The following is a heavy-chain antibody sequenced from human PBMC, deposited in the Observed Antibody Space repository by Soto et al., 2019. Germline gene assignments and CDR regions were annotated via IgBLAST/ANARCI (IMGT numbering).Heavy chain of an antibody. J-gene: IGHJ6*02. Sequence: GGSVRLSCAASGFTVSSNYMSWVRQAPGKGLEWVSVIYSGSSTYYADSVKGRFTISRDNSKNTLYLQMNSLRAEDTAVYYCARDSLLWFGQDYYGMDVWGQGTTVTVSS. D-gene: IGHD3-10*01. CDR3: ARDSLLWFGQDYYGMDV. V-gene: IGHV3-53*01. CDR2: IYSGSST. CDR1: GFTVSSNY.